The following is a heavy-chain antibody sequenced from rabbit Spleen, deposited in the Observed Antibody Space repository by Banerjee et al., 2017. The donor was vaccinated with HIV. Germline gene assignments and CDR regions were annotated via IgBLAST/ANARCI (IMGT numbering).Heavy chain of an antibody. CDR3: ARDTSSSFSSYGMDL. J-gene: IGHJ6*01. V-gene: IGHV1S40*01. Sequence: QSLEESGGDLVKPGASLTLTCTASGFSFSDNYYMCWVRQAPGKGLEWIGYIDPVFGITYYANWVNGRFSISRENAQTTVTLQMTSLTAADTATYFCARDTSSSFSSYGMDLWGPGTLVTVS. CDR1: GFSFSDNYY. D-gene: IGHD1-1*01. CDR2: IDPVFGIT.